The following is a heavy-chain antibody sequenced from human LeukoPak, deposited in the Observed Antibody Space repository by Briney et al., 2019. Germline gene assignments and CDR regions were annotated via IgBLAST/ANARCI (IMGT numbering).Heavy chain of an antibody. J-gene: IGHJ1*01. CDR2: IYHSGST. V-gene: IGHV4-30-2*01. CDR3: AREVVPGYYDSSGSHRQSLFGFQH. Sequence: SQTLSLTCAVSGGSISSGGYSWSWIRQPPGKGLEWIGYIYHSGSTNYNPSLKSRVTISVDTSKNQFSLKLSSVTAADTAVYYCAREVVPGYYDSSGSHRQSLFGFQHWGQGTLVTVSS. D-gene: IGHD3-22*01. CDR1: GGSISSGGYS.